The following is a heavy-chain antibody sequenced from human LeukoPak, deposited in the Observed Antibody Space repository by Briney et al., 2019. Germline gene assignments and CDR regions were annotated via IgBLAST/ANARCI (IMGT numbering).Heavy chain of an antibody. CDR3: ARKATTGPTKAAFDI. CDR2: IYYSGSI. J-gene: IGHJ3*02. CDR1: GYSISSSNY. D-gene: IGHD4-17*01. V-gene: IGHV4-28*05. Sequence: SETLSLACAVSGYSISSSNYWAWIRQPPGKGLEWIGHIYYSGSIYYNPSLKSRVTMSVDTSKNQFSLKLSSVTAMDTAVYYCARKATTGPTKAAFDIWGQGTMVAVSS.